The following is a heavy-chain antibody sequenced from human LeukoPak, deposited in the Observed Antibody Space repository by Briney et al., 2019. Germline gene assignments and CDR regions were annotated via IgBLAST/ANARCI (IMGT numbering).Heavy chain of an antibody. J-gene: IGHJ6*03. CDR2: IYSGGST. CDR1: GFTVSSNY. D-gene: IGHD6-13*01. Sequence: PGGSLRLSCAASGFTVSSNYMSWVRQAPGKGLEWVSVIYSGGSTYYADSVKGRFTISRDNAKNSLYLQMNSLRAEDTAVYYCARENRASSWYYYYMDVWGKGTTVTVSS. V-gene: IGHV3-53*01. CDR3: ARENRASSWYYYYMDV.